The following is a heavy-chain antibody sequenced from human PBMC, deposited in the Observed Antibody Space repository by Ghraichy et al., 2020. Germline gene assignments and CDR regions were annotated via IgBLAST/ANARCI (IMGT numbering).Heavy chain of an antibody. CDR2: IKQHGSEK. Sequence: LSLTCAASGFTFNNYWMTWVRQAPGKGLEWVAPIKQHGSEKYYVGSVKGRFTISRDDARNSLFLQMNSLRAEDTAIYYCVKDYYYEGYGFFGRFDHWGQGALVTVSS. J-gene: IGHJ4*02. CDR1: GFTFNNYW. CDR3: VKDYYYEGYGFFGRFDH. V-gene: IGHV3-7*03. D-gene: IGHD3-22*01.